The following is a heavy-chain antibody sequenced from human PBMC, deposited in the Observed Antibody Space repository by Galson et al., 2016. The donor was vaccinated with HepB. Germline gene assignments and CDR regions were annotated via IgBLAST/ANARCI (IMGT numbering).Heavy chain of an antibody. CDR2: MGGPGDGP. V-gene: IGHV3-43*02. CDR3: AKAYNSSGGLDY. Sequence: SLRLSCAASGVTFARYSMTWVRQAPGKGLEWVSAMGGPGDGPYYADSVQGRFILSRDNSKNSLYLHMNSLTTEGTAFYYCAKAYNSSGGLDYWGQGTLVTVSS. J-gene: IGHJ4*02. D-gene: IGHD3-22*01. CDR1: GVTFARYS.